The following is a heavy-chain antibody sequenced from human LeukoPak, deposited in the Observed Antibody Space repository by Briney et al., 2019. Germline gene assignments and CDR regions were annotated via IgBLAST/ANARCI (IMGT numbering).Heavy chain of an antibody. CDR1: GFTFIGNY. J-gene: IGHJ4*02. V-gene: IGHV1-46*01. D-gene: IGHD2-2*01. Sequence: ASVKVSCKTGGFTFIGNYLHWVRQAPGQGLEWMGMINPNGGHTDYVQNFQDRVTMTRDMSTSTVYMELSSLRSEDTAVFYCARSKDNRGYDVRHLDYWGQGTLVTVSS. CDR3: ARSKDNRGYDVRHLDY. CDR2: INPNGGHT.